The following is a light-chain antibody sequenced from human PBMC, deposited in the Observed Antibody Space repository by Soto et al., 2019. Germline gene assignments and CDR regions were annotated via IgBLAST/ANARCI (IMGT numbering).Light chain of an antibody. CDR1: TGAVTSDRY. V-gene: IGLV7-46*01. CDR3: FLHYSGGRRV. J-gene: IGLJ3*02. CDR2: DTT. Sequence: QAVVTQEPSVTVSPGGTVTLTCGSSTGAVTSDRYPYWFQQQPGQVPRALIFDTTNTHSWTPARFSGSLLGDKAALTLSGAQHEDEADYYCFLHYSGGRRVFGGGTKLTVL.